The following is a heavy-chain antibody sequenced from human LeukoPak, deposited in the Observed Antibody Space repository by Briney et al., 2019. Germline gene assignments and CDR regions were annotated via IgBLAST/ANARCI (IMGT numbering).Heavy chain of an antibody. Sequence: SQTLSLTCAISGDSVSSNSATWNWIRQSPSRGLEWLGRTYYRSKWYNDYAVSVKSRITINPDTSKNQFSLQLNSVTPEDTAVYYCAREGIPALGTENWFDPWGQGTLVTVSS. J-gene: IGHJ5*02. CDR2: TYYRSKWYN. D-gene: IGHD6-13*01. CDR3: AREGIPALGTENWFDP. V-gene: IGHV6-1*01. CDR1: GDSVSSNSAT.